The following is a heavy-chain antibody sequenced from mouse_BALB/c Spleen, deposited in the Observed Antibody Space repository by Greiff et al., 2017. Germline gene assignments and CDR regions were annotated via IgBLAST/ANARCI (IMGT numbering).Heavy chain of an antibody. CDR1: GYTFTSYY. D-gene: IGHD2-3*01. V-gene: IGHV1S56*01. CDR2: IYPGDGST. CDR3: ARVGMGPMDY. Sequence: VQLQQSGPELVKPGASVKMSCKASGYTFTSYYIHWVKQRPGQGLEWIGWIYPGDGSTKYNEKFKGKTTLTADKSSSTAYMLLSSLTSEDSAIYFCARVGMGPMDYWGQGTSVTVSS. J-gene: IGHJ4*01.